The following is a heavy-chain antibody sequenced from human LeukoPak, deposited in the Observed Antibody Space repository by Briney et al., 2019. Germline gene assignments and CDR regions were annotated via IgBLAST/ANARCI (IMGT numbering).Heavy chain of an antibody. CDR1: GFTFNSYT. V-gene: IGHV3-48*02. J-gene: IGHJ4*02. D-gene: IGHD3-10*01. CDR3: ARDQGTLFYFDY. CDR2: ISTGGSTV. Sequence: PGGSLRLSCAAFGFTFNSYTMNWVRQAPGRGLECVSYISTGGSTVFYADSVKGRFTVSRDNAKNSLYLQMTSLRDEDSAMYYCARDQGTLFYFDYWGQGTLVTAYS.